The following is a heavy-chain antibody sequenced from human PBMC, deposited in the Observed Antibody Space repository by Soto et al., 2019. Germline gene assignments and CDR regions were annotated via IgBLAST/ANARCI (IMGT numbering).Heavy chain of an antibody. D-gene: IGHD3-9*01. CDR2: ISYDGSNK. V-gene: IGHV3-30*03. Sequence: PGGSLRLCCAASGFTFSSYGMHWVRQAPGKGREWVAVISYDGSNKYYADSVKGRFTISRDNSKNTLYLQMNSLGAEDTAVYYCARDLRLGLHYDILTGTYYYYGMDVSGQGSTVNASS. CDR1: GFTFSSYG. J-gene: IGHJ6*02. CDR3: ARDLRLGLHYDILTGTYYYYGMDV.